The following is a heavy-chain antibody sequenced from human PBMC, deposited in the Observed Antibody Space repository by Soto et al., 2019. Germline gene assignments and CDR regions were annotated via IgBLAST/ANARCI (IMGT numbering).Heavy chain of an antibody. J-gene: IGHJ4*01. V-gene: IGHV4-59*01. D-gene: IGHD2-2*01. CDR2: VHFSGST. CDR3: GRLPPAAAHDPN. Sequence: SETLSLACEVSGVSISGNHWSWIRQAPGKGLEWVGYVHFSGSTTYNPSLAPRLNISFNMSKSQVYLQLTSVTAADTAVYYCGRLPPAAAHDPNSGRGLLLTV. CDR1: GVSISGNH.